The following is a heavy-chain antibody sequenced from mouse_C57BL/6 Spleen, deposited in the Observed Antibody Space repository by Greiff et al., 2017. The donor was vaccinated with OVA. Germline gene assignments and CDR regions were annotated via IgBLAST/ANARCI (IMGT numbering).Heavy chain of an antibody. Sequence: QVQLQQPGTELVKPGASVKLSCKASGYTFTSYWMHWVKQRPGQGLEWIGNINPSNGGTNYNEKFKSKATLTVDKSSSTAYMQRSSLTSEDTAVYYCATYDSNFWARDYWGQGTSVTVSS. D-gene: IGHD2-5*01. J-gene: IGHJ4*01. V-gene: IGHV1-53*01. CDR2: INPSNGGT. CDR1: GYTFTSYW. CDR3: ATYDSNFWARDY.